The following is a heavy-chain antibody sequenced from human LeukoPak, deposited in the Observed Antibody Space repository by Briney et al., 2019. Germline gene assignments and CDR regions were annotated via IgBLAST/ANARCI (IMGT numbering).Heavy chain of an antibody. CDR1: GGSISSSSYY. CDR3: ARRLSGVIAAAGRVDY. D-gene: IGHD6-13*01. V-gene: IGHV4-39*01. Sequence: SETLSLTCTVSGGSISSSSYYWGWIRQPPGKGLEWLGSIYYSGSTYYNPSLKSRVTISVDTSKNQFSLKLSSVTAADTAVYYCARRLSGVIAAAGRVDYWGQGTLVTVSS. CDR2: IYYSGST. J-gene: IGHJ4*02.